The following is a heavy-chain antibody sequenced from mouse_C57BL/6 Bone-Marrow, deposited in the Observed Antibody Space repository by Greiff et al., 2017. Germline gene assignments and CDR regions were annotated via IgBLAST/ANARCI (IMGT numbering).Heavy chain of an antibody. CDR1: GYTFTSYW. CDR3: ERGGPYYGSSTGYFDV. V-gene: IGHV1-64*01. J-gene: IGHJ1*03. Sequence: VQLQQPGAELVKPGASVKLSCKASGYTFTSYWMHWVKQRPGQGLEWIGMIHPNSGSTNYNEKFKSKATLTVDKFSSTAYMQLSRLTSENSAVXEGERGGPYYGSSTGYFDVWGTGTTVTVSA. D-gene: IGHD1-1*01. CDR2: IHPNSGST.